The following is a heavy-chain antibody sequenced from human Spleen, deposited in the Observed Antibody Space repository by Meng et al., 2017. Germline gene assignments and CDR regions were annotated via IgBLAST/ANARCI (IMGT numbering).Heavy chain of an antibody. CDR2: ISDSGGST. D-gene: IGHD6-19*01. V-gene: IGHV3-23*01. Sequence: GGSLRLSCAASGFTFSSYAMSWVRQAPGKGLEWVSAISDSGGSTYYADSVKGRFTISRDNSKNTLYLQMNSLRAEDTAVYYCAKGPRGQWLVPSKYFQHWGQGTLVTVSS. J-gene: IGHJ1*01. CDR1: GFTFSSYA. CDR3: AKGPRGQWLVPSKYFQH.